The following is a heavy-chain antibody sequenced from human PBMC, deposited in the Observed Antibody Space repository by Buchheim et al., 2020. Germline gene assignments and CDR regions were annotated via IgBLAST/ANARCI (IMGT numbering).Heavy chain of an antibody. J-gene: IGHJ6*02. Sequence: EVQLLESGGGLVQPGGSLRLSCAASGFTFSSYAMSWVRQAPGKGLEWVSAISGSGGSTYYADSVQGRFTISRDNSKNTLYLQMNSLRAKDTAVYYCAKAMYYDFWSGYYYYYYGMNVWGQGTT. CDR3: AKAMYYDFWSGYYYYYYGMNV. CDR2: ISGSGGST. D-gene: IGHD3-3*01. CDR1: GFTFSSYA. V-gene: IGHV3-23*01.